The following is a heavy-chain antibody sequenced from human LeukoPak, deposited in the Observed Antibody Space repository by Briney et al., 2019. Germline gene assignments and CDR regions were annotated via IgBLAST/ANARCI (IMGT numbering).Heavy chain of an antibody. D-gene: IGHD6-19*01. CDR3: VWSSGWYHGYFQH. CDR1: GGSISSTNW. V-gene: IGHV4-4*02. CDR2: IYYSGST. Sequence: PSETLSLTCDVSGGSISSTNWWSWVRQPPGKGLEWIGEIYYSGSTNYNPSLKSRVTVSIDKSKNQFSLKVNSVAAADTAVYYCVWSSGWYHGYFQHWGQGTLDTVSS. J-gene: IGHJ1*01.